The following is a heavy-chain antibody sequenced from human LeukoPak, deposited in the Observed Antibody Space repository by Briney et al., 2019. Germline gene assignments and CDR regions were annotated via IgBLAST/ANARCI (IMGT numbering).Heavy chain of an antibody. D-gene: IGHD3-9*01. CDR2: IYHSGST. V-gene: IGHV4-4*02. CDR1: GGSISSSNW. Sequence: SETLSLTCAVSGGSISSSNWWSWVRQPPGRGLEWIGEIYHSGSTNYNPSLKSRVTISVDKSKNQFSLKLSSVTAADTAVYYCARNQYYDILTGPLGYFDLWGRGTLVTVSS. CDR3: ARNQYYDILTGPLGYFDL. J-gene: IGHJ2*01.